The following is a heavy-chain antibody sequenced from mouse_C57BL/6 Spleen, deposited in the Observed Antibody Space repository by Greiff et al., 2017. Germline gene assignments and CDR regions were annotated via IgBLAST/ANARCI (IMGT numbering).Heavy chain of an antibody. CDR2: IYPGDGDT. D-gene: IGHD1-1*01. V-gene: IGHV1-80*01. CDR1: GYAFSSYW. J-gene: IGHJ2*01. CDR3: ARGDYYYGSFDY. Sequence: VQLQQSGAELVKPGASVKISCKASGYAFSSYWMNWVKQRPGKGLEWIGQIYPGDGDTNYNGKFKGKATLTADKSSSTAYMQLSSLTSEDSAVYFCARGDYYYGSFDYWGQGTTLTVSS.